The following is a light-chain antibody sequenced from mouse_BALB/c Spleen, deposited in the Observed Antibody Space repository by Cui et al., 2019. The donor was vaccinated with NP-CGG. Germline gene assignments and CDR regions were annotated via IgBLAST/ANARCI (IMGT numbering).Light chain of an antibody. Sequence: QAVVTQESALTTSPGEPVTLTCRSSTGAVTTSNYANWVQEKPDHLFTGLIGGTNNRAPGVPARFSGSLIENKAALTITGAQTEDEAIYFCALWYSNHWVFGGGTKLTVL. V-gene: IGLV1*01. J-gene: IGLJ1*01. CDR1: TGAVTTSNY. CDR3: ALWYSNHWV. CDR2: GTN.